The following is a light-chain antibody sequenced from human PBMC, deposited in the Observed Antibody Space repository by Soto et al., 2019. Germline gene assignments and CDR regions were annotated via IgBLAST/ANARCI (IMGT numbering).Light chain of an antibody. CDR1: QSISSD. J-gene: IGKJ2*01. Sequence: EIVMTQSPATLSVSPGERVTLSCRASQSISSDVAWYQQKPGQAPRLLIYGASTTATGIPARFSGSGSGTEFNLTISSLQSEDFAVYNCQQYNKWPRTFGQGTKVEIK. CDR2: GAS. CDR3: QQYNKWPRT. V-gene: IGKV3-15*01.